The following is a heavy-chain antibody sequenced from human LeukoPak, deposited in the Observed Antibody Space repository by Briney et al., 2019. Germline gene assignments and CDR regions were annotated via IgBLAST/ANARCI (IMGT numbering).Heavy chain of an antibody. CDR1: GGTFNNYI. V-gene: IGHV1-69*06. Sequence: SVKVSCKASGGTFNNYIITWVRQAPGQGLEWMGGIIPIFGTANYAQKFQGRVTITADKSTSTAYMELSSLRSDDTAVYYCARGRDYDILTGYRDLDYWGQGTLITVSS. CDR2: IIPIFGTA. J-gene: IGHJ4*02. CDR3: ARGRDYDILTGYRDLDY. D-gene: IGHD3-9*01.